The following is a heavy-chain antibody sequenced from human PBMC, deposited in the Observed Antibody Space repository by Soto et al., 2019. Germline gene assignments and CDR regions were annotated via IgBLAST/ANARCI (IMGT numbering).Heavy chain of an antibody. Sequence: EVQLVESGGGSVQPGRSLRLSCAASGFSFDDYGMHWVRQGPGKGLEWVSGISWNSGDIYYADSVKGRFTISRDNAKRSLYLQMNSRRTEDTALYYCAKDHDLDRVGPFDYWGQGILVTVSA. V-gene: IGHV3-9*01. CDR3: AKDHDLDRVGPFDY. CDR1: GFSFDDYG. D-gene: IGHD5-12*01. CDR2: ISWNSGDI. J-gene: IGHJ4*02.